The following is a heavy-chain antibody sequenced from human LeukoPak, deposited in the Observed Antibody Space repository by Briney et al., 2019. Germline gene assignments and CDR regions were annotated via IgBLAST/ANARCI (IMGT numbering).Heavy chain of an antibody. CDR3: AKGGNSLAYGMDV. Sequence: PGRSLRLSCAASGFTFSSYAMHWVRQAPGKGLEWVAVISYDGSNKYYADSVKGRFTISRDNSKNTLYLQMNSLRAEDTAVYYCAKGGNSLAYGMDVWGQGTTVTVSS. J-gene: IGHJ6*02. CDR2: ISYDGSNK. V-gene: IGHV3-30-3*01. CDR1: GFTFSSYA. D-gene: IGHD4-23*01.